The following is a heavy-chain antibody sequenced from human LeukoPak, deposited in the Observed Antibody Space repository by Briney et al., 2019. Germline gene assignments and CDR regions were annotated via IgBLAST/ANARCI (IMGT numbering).Heavy chain of an antibody. J-gene: IGHJ4*02. CDR3: ARDRSSGFDY. V-gene: IGHV4-59*01. CDR1: GGSFSGYY. D-gene: IGHD6-19*01. CDR2: IYDSGST. Sequence: SETLSLTCAVYGGSFSGYYWSWIRQPPGKGLEWIGYIYDSGSTNYNPSLKSRVTISVDTSKNQFSLKLSSVTAADTAVYYCARDRSSGFDYWGQGTLVTVSS.